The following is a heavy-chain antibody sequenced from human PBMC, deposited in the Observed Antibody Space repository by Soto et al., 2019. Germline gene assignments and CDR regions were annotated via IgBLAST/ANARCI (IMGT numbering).Heavy chain of an antibody. CDR2: INPSGGST. CDR3: ASTPLPPPKEGGGATTVPN. D-gene: IGHD1-26*01. V-gene: IGHV1-46*01. J-gene: IGHJ4*02. Sequence: ASVKVSCKASGYTFTSYYMHWVRQAPGQGLEWMGIINPSGGSTSYAQKFQGRVTMTRDTSTSTVYMELSSLRSEDTAVYYCASTPLPPPKEGGGATTVPNWGQGTLVTVSS. CDR1: GYTFTSYY.